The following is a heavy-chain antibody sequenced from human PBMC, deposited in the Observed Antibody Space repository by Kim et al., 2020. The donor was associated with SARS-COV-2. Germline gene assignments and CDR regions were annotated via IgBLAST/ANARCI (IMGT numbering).Heavy chain of an antibody. CDR2: INHSGSP. J-gene: IGHJ5*02. V-gene: IGHV4-34*01. CDR1: GGSFSGYY. Sequence: SETLSLTCAVYGGSFSGYYWSWIRQPPGKGLAWIGEINHSGSPNYNPSLKSRVTISVDTSKNQFSLNLSSVTAADTAVYYCARWSYYEDNWFDPWGQGTLITAS. CDR3: ARWSYYEDNWFDP. D-gene: IGHD3-10*01.